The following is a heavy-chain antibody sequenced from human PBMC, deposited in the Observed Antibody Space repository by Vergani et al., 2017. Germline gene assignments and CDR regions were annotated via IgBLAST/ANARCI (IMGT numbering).Heavy chain of an antibody. Sequence: VQLLESGGGLVQPGGSLRLSCVVSGFALNRHAMYWVRQAPGKGLEWVVGISFDGTNEYYPDLVKGRFTSSRDIAKNTLYLQVRSLRLEDTGVYHCVRDRGLCAGGRCYTEAWDYWGQGTPVTVSS. V-gene: IGHV3-30-3*01. CDR3: VRDRGLCAGGRCYTEAWDY. D-gene: IGHD2-2*02. CDR1: GFALNRHA. CDR2: ISFDGTNE. J-gene: IGHJ4*02.